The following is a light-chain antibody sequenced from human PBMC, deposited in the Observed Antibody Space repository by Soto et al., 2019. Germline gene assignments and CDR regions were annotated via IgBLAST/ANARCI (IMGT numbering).Light chain of an antibody. CDR3: SVWDDSLIGLCV. J-gene: IGLJ2*01. CDR1: TSNIGSNS. Sequence: QSVLTQPPSASGTPGQKVTIVCSGRTSNIGSNSVNWYQQLPGTAPKLLIYSNNQRPSGVPDRFSGSKSGTSASLPISGLQSYDEAAYYCSVWDDSLIGLCVFGGGTKLTVL. V-gene: IGLV1-44*01. CDR2: SNN.